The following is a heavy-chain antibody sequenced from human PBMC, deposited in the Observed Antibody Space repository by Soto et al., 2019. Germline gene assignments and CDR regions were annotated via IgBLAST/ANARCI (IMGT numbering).Heavy chain of an antibody. J-gene: IGHJ4*02. D-gene: IGHD6-13*01. CDR1: GGTFSSYA. CDR3: ARSRSGYSSSWTYSLNY. CDR2: IIPIFGTA. Sequence: ASVKVSCKASGGTFSSYAISWVRQAPGQGLEWMGGIIPIFGTANYAQKFQGRVTITADESTSTAYMELSSLRSEDTAVYYCARSRSGYSSSWTYSLNYWGQGTLVTVSS. V-gene: IGHV1-69*13.